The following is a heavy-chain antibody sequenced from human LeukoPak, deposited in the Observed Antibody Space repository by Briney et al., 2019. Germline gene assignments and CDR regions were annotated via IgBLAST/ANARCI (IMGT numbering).Heavy chain of an antibody. Sequence: QSGGSLRLSCAASGFTVSSNYMSWVRQAPGKGLEWVSVIYSGGSTYYADSVKGRFTISRDNSKNTLYLQMNSLRAEDTAVYYCVIEDYYDSSGYRVAVDYWGQGTLVTVSS. J-gene: IGHJ4*02. V-gene: IGHV3-53*01. CDR3: VIEDYYDSSGYRVAVDY. CDR2: IYSGGST. CDR1: GFTVSSNY. D-gene: IGHD3-22*01.